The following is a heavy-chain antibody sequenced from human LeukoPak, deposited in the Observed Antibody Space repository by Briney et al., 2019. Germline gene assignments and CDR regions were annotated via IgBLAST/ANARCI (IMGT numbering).Heavy chain of an antibody. CDR2: ISSSGSTI. D-gene: IGHD1-20*01. J-gene: IGHJ4*02. Sequence: GSLRLSCAASGFTFSSYAMSWVRQAPGKGLEWVSYISSSGSTINYAGSVKGRFTISRDNAKNSLYLQMNSLRVEDTAIYYCARGITGRDYWGQGTLVTVSS. CDR1: GFTFSSYA. CDR3: ARGITGRDY. V-gene: IGHV3-48*04.